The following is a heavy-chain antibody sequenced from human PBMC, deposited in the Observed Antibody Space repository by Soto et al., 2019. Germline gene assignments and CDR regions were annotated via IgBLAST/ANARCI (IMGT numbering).Heavy chain of an antibody. J-gene: IGHJ4*02. V-gene: IGHV3-30-3*01. CDR1: GFTFTDHT. CDR3: ARGRTEGYRYGLW. CDR2: VSYDGSNK. Sequence: QVQLVESGGGVVQPGRSLRLSCAASGFTFTDHTMHWVRQAPGKGLEWVAVVSYDGSNKFYADSMKGRFTISGDNFKNTVHLQMDSLRTEDSAVYYCARGRTEGYRYGLWWGQGALVTVSS. D-gene: IGHD5-18*01.